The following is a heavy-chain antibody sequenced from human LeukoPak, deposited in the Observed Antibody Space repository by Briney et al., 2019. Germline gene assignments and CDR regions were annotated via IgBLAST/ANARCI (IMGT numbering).Heavy chain of an antibody. D-gene: IGHD1-14*01. Sequence: PSETLSLTCAVSGGSISSSNWWSWVRQPPGKGLEWIGEIYHSGSTNYNPSLKSRVTISVDKSKNQFSLKLSSVTAADAAVYYCASTRTRSPNDAFDIWGQGTMVTVSS. V-gene: IGHV4-4*02. J-gene: IGHJ3*02. CDR2: IYHSGST. CDR3: ASTRTRSPNDAFDI. CDR1: GGSISSSNW.